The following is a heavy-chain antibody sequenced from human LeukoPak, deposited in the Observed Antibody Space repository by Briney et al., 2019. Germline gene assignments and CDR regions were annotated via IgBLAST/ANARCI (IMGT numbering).Heavy chain of an antibody. CDR1: GFTFSNAW. V-gene: IGHV3-15*01. Sequence: PGGSLRLSCAASGFTFSNAWMKSKTDGGTTDYAAPVKGRFTISRDDSKNTLYLHMNSLKTEDTAVYYCTTRRDSSRAFDIWGQGTMVTVSS. CDR3: TTRRDSSRAFDI. D-gene: IGHD3-22*01. CDR2: SKTDGGTT. J-gene: IGHJ3*02.